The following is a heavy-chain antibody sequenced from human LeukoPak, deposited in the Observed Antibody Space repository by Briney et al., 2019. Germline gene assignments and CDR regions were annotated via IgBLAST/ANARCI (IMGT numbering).Heavy chain of an antibody. CDR3: ATARRGVIISDFDY. CDR2: FDPEDGET. V-gene: IGHV1-24*01. Sequence: ASVKVSCKVSGYTLTELSMHRVRQAPGKGLEWMGGFDPEDGETIYAQKFQGRVTMTEDTSTDTAYMELSSLRSEDTAVYYCATARRGVIISDFDYWGQGTLVTVSS. J-gene: IGHJ4*02. D-gene: IGHD3-10*01. CDR1: GYTLTELS.